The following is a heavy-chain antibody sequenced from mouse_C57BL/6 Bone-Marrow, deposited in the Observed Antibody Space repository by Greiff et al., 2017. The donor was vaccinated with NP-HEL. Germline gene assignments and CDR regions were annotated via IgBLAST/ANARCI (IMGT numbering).Heavy chain of an antibody. CDR3: ARRFYYDYGVDY. Sequence: VKLVESGAELVKPGASVKLSCKASGYTFTSYWMHWVKQRPGQGLEWIGMIHPNSGSTNYNEKFKSKATLTVDKSSSTAYMQLSSLTSEDSAVYYCARRFYYDYGVDYWGQGTTLTVSS. D-gene: IGHD2-4*01. CDR2: IHPNSGST. J-gene: IGHJ2*01. CDR1: GYTFTSYW. V-gene: IGHV1-64*01.